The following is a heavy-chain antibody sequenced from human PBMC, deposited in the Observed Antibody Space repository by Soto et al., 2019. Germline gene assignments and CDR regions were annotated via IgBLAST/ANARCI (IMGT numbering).Heavy chain of an antibody. CDR1: GFTFSSYW. D-gene: IGHD2-15*01. CDR3: ARALKGGIDP. J-gene: IGHJ5*02. CDR2: VSGDGSST. V-gene: IGHV3-74*01. Sequence: GGSLRLSCAASGFTFSSYWMHWVRQVPGKGLVWVSRVSGDGSSTSYADSVRGRFTTSRDNAKNTLYLQMNSLRAEDTAVYYCARALKGGIDPWGQGTLVTVSS.